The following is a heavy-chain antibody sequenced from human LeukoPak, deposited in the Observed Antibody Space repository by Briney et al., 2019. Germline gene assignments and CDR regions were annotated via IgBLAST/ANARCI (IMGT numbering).Heavy chain of an antibody. CDR2: ISWDVGIT. D-gene: IGHD5-18*01. CDR3: AKDIVAYTFGSLDS. V-gene: IGHV3-43D*03. Sequence: PGGSLRLSCAASGFTFDDYAMHWVRQPPGRGLEWVSLISWDVGITYYADSVKGRFTISRDNSKNSLFLQMTSLRPEDTALYYCAKDIVAYTFGSLDSWGQGTLVTVSS. CDR1: GFTFDDYA. J-gene: IGHJ4*02.